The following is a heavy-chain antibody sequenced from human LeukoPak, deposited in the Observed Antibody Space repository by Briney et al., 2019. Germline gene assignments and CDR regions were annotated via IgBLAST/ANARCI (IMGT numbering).Heavy chain of an antibody. D-gene: IGHD3-10*01. J-gene: IGHJ3*02. Sequence: ASGKVSCKASGYTFTSYGISWVRQAPGQGLEWMGWISAYNGNTSYAQKLQGRVTMTTDTSTSTAYMELRSLRSDDTAVYYCARVRNYYGSGSSAFDIWGQGTMVTVSS. CDR1: GYTFTSYG. CDR2: ISAYNGNT. V-gene: IGHV1-18*01. CDR3: ARVRNYYGSGSSAFDI.